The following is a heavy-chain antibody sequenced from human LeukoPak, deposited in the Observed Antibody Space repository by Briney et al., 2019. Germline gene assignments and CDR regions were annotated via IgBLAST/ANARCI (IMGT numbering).Heavy chain of an antibody. CDR1: GFTFSSYA. CDR2: ISYDGSNK. J-gene: IGHJ5*02. CDR3: ARDQGDYGDYVVGGWFDP. V-gene: IGHV3-30*14. Sequence: GRSLRLSCAASGFTFSSYALHWVRQAPGKGLEWVAVISYDGSNKYYADSVKGRFTISRDNSKNTVYLQMSSLGADDTAVYYCARDQGDYGDYVVGGWFDPWGQGTLVTVSS. D-gene: IGHD4-17*01.